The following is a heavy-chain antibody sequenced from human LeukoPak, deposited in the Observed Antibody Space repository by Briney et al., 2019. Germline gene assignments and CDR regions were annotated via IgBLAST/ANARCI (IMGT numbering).Heavy chain of an antibody. Sequence: GGPLRLSCAASGFPFSSYSMNGVRQAPGKGLEWVTSISSGSSFKYYADSVKGRFTISRGNAKISLHLQMSSLRAEDTAVYYCASEYQQPLDYWGQGALVTVSS. V-gene: IGHV3-21*01. CDR2: ISSGSSFK. CDR1: GFPFSSYS. D-gene: IGHD2-2*01. CDR3: ASEYQQPLDY. J-gene: IGHJ4*02.